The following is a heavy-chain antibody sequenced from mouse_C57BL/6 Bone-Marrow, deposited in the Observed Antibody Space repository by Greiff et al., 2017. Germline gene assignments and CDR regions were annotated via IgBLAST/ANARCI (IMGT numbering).Heavy chain of an antibody. CDR3: AREDGSSPFDY. CDR1: GYTFTSYW. J-gene: IGHJ2*01. Sequence: QVQLQQPGAELVRPGTSVKLSCKASGYTFTSYWMHWVKQRPGQGLEWIGVIDPSDSYTYYTQKFKGKSTLTVDTSSSTAYMQLSSLTSEDSAVYYCAREDGSSPFDYWGQGTTLTVSS. CDR2: IDPSDSYT. V-gene: IGHV1-59*01. D-gene: IGHD1-1*01.